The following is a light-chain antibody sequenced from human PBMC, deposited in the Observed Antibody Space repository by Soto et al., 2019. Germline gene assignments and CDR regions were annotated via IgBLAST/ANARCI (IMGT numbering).Light chain of an antibody. CDR1: QTISSW. CDR2: KAS. V-gene: IGKV1-5*03. J-gene: IGKJ1*01. Sequence: DIQMPQSPSTLSGSVGDRVTITCRASQTISSWLAWYQQKPGKAPKLLIYKASTLKSGVPSRFSGSGSGTDFTLTISCLQSEDFATYYCQQYYSFPWTFGQGTKVDIK. CDR3: QQYYSFPWT.